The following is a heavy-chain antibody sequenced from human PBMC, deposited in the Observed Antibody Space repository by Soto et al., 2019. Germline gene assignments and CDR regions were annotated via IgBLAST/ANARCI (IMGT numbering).Heavy chain of an antibody. V-gene: IGHV3-30*18. Sequence: QVQLVESGGGVVQPGRSPRLSCAASGFTFSSYGMHWVRQAPGKGLEWVAVISYDGSNKYYADSVKGRFTISRDNSKNTLYLQMNSLRAEDTAVYYCAKDLDIVVVVAATGAFDIWGQGTMVTVSS. J-gene: IGHJ3*02. CDR1: GFTFSSYG. CDR2: ISYDGSNK. D-gene: IGHD2-15*01. CDR3: AKDLDIVVVVAATGAFDI.